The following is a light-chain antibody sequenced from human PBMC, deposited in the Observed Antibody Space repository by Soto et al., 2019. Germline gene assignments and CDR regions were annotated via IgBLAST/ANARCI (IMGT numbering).Light chain of an antibody. J-gene: IGLJ2*01. Sequence: QSALTQPASVSGSPGQSITISCTGTSSDVGGYNYVSWYQQHPGKAPKLMIYDVSYRPSGVSNRFSGSKSGNTAYLTISGLQAEDEAQYYCSSYTSSRIYVVFGGGTKLTVL. CDR2: DVS. V-gene: IGLV2-14*01. CDR3: SSYTSSRIYVV. CDR1: SSDVGGYNY.